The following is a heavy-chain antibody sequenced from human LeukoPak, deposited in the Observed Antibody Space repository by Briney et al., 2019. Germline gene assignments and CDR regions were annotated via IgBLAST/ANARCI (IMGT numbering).Heavy chain of an antibody. V-gene: IGHV3-23*01. D-gene: IGHD5-24*01. Sequence: GGSLRLSCAASGFTFSSYAMSWVRQPPGKGLEWVSAISATGVSTYYADSVKGRFTISRDNSKNTLYLHTNSLRAEDTAEYYCAKGRDGYTPPFDYWGQGTLVTVSS. CDR2: ISATGVST. CDR1: GFTFSSYA. CDR3: AKGRDGYTPPFDY. J-gene: IGHJ4*02.